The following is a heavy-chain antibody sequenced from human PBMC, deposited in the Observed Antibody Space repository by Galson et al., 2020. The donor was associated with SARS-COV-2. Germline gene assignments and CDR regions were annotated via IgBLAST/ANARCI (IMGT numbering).Heavy chain of an antibody. D-gene: IGHD7-27*01. CDR3: ASLGSDGRFDA. V-gene: IGHV3-53*01. CDR1: GFTVSSNY. J-gene: IGHJ5*02. CDR2: IYSGGRT. Sequence: GGSLRLSCAASGFTVSSNYMSWVRQAPGKGLEWVSVIYSGGRTYYADSVKGRFTISRDNSKNTLYLQMNSLRAEDTAVYYCASLGSDGRFDAWGQGTLVTVSS.